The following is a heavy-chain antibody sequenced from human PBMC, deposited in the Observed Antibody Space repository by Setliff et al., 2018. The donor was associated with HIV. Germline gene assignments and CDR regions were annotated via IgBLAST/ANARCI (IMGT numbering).Heavy chain of an antibody. CDR3: ARGGLYDSGGYYPPPAGRIDS. J-gene: IGHJ4*02. CDR1: GYRFTNYW. CDR2: IYPDDSDT. Sequence: GESLKISCTGSGYRFTNYWIAWVRQVPGKGLEWMGIIYPDDSDTRYNPSFQGQVIISVDKSVNTAYLQRRSLKASDTAMYYCARGGLYDSGGYYPPPAGRIDSWGPGTLVTVSS. D-gene: IGHD3-22*01. V-gene: IGHV5-51*01.